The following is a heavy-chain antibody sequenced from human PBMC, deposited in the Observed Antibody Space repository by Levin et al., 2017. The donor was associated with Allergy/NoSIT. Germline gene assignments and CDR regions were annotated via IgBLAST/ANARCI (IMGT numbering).Heavy chain of an antibody. V-gene: IGHV4-59*01. J-gene: IGHJ2*01. D-gene: IGHD3-10*01. Sequence: SQTLSLTCTVSGGSISSYYWSWIRQPPGKGLEWIGYIYYSGSTNYNPSLKSRVTISVDTSKNQFSLKLSSVTAADTAVYYCARAMGYYGSGSYFGYFDLWGRGTLVTVSS. CDR2: IYYSGST. CDR3: ARAMGYYGSGSYFGYFDL. CDR1: GGSISSYY.